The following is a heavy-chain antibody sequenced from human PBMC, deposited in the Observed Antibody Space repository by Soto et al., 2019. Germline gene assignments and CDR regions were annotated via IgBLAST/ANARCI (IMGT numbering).Heavy chain of an antibody. Sequence: QVQLQQWGAGLLKPSETLSLTCAVYGGSFSGYYWSWIRQPPGKGLEWIGEINHSGSTNYNPSLKSRVTISVDTSKNQFSLKLSSVTAADTAVYYCASGGIAARTPFDYWGQGTLVTVSS. V-gene: IGHV4-34*01. J-gene: IGHJ4*02. CDR3: ASGGIAARTPFDY. D-gene: IGHD6-6*01. CDR1: GGSFSGYY. CDR2: INHSGST.